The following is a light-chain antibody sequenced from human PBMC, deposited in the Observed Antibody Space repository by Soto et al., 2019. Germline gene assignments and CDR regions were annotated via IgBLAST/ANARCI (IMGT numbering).Light chain of an antibody. Sequence: QSVLTQPPSASGTPGQGVTISCSGSSSNIGTNTVSWYQHLPGTAPKLLIYGTSQRPSGVPDRFSGSRSGTSASLAISGLQSEDEAHYYCASWDDSLIGLVFGGGTQLTVL. J-gene: IGLJ3*02. CDR1: SSNIGTNT. CDR3: ASWDDSLIGLV. CDR2: GTS. V-gene: IGLV1-44*01.